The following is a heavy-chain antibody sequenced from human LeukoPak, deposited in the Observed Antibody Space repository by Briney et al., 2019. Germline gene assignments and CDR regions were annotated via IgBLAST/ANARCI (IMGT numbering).Heavy chain of an antibody. CDR1: GGYMRSQY. Sequence: ASETLSLTCTVSGGYMRSQYWSWIRQPPGKGLEWIGYIHYSGSTNYNPSLKSRVIISVDTSKNQFSLKLSSVTAADTAVYYCANLIAAAPYFQHWGQGTLVTVSS. J-gene: IGHJ1*01. CDR3: ANLIAAAPYFQH. D-gene: IGHD6-13*01. CDR2: IHYSGST. V-gene: IGHV4-59*08.